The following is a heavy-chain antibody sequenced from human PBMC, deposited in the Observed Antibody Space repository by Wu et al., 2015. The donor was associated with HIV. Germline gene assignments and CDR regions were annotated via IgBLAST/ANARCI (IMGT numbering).Heavy chain of an antibody. J-gene: IGHJ4*02. CDR3: ARNVEN. V-gene: IGHV1-2*02. CDR2: IKPSSGLI. Sequence: VQLVQSGAEVKKPGASVNVSCKASGYTFTNFYIHWVRQAPGQGLEWMGWIKPSSGLINYAEKFQGRVTMTRDTSINTAYMELTRLRSDDTAVYYCARNVENWGQGTLVTVSS. D-gene: IGHD1-1*01. CDR1: GYTFTNFY.